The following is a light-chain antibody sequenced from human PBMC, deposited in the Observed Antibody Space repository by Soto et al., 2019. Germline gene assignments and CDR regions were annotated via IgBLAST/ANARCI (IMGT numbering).Light chain of an antibody. CDR3: QKYNSAPRT. J-gene: IGKJ1*01. CDR1: QGISNY. V-gene: IGKV1-27*01. CDR2: AAY. Sequence: EIQMTQSPSSLSASVGDRVTITCRASQGISNYLAWYQQKPGKVPKLLIYAAYTLQSGVPSRFSVSGAGTDFTLTISSLQPEDVVTYYCQKYNSAPRTFGQGTKVEIK.